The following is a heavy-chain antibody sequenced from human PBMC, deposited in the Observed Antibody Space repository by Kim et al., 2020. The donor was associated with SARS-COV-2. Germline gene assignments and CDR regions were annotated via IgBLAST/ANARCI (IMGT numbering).Heavy chain of an antibody. Sequence: SETLSLTCTVSGGSISSSSYYWGWIRQPPGKGLEWIGSIYYSGSTYYNPSLKSRVTISVDTSKNQFSLKLSSVTAADTAVYYCASFTMIVVVPRERVDYWGQGTLVTVSS. V-gene: IGHV4-39*01. J-gene: IGHJ4*02. CDR1: GGSISSSSYY. D-gene: IGHD3-22*01. CDR2: IYYSGST. CDR3: ASFTMIVVVPRERVDY.